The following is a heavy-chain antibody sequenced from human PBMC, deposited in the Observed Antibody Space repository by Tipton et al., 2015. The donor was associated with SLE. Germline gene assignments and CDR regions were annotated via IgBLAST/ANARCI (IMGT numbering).Heavy chain of an antibody. CDR2: IGNVGRTK. D-gene: IGHD1-26*01. V-gene: IGHV3-48*03. J-gene: IGHJ2*01. CDR3: ARARGVLGGSGWYFEL. CDR1: EFTFSNYE. Sequence: SLRLSCAASEFTFSNYEMNWVRQAPGKGLEWVVYIGNVGRTKVYADPVKGRFTVPRDNSKDTVYLQMNSLRAEDTAVYYCARARGVLGGSGWYFELWGRGTLVTVSS.